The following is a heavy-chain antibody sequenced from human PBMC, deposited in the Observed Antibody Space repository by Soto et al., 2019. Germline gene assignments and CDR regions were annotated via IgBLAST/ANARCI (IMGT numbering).Heavy chain of an antibody. J-gene: IGHJ6*02. CDR1: GGSINNYY. D-gene: IGHD3-10*01. CDR2: INHSGST. Sequence: SETLSLTCTVSGGSINNYYWSWIRQPPGKGLEWIGEINHSGSTNYNPSLKSRVTISVDTSKNQFSLKLSSVTAADTAVYYCARVDKSRFGYYGMDVWGQGTTVTVSS. CDR3: ARVDKSRFGYYGMDV. V-gene: IGHV4-34*01.